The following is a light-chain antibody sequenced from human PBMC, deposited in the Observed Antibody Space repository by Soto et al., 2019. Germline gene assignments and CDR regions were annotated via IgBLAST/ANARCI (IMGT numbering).Light chain of an antibody. J-gene: IGKJ1*01. Sequence: DIVLTQSPATLSLSPGERATLPCWASQSGRSSLAWYQQKPGQAPRLLIYGASTRATGIPARFSGSGSGTEFTLTISSLQSEDFAIYYCQQYNNWWTFGQGTKVDI. V-gene: IGKV3-15*01. CDR1: QSGRSS. CDR2: GAS. CDR3: QQYNNWWT.